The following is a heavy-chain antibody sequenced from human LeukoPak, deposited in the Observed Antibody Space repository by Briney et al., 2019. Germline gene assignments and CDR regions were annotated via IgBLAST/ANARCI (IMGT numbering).Heavy chain of an antibody. CDR1: GYTFTSYG. CDR3: ARSRRGYGDYRYDAFDI. V-gene: IGHV1-18*01. D-gene: IGHD4-17*01. J-gene: IGHJ3*02. Sequence: ASVKVSCKASGYTFTSYGISWVRQAPGQGLEWMGWISAYNGNTNYAQKLQGRVTMTTDTSTSTAYMELRSLRSDDTAVYYCARSRRGYGDYRYDAFDIWGQGAMVTVSS. CDR2: ISAYNGNT.